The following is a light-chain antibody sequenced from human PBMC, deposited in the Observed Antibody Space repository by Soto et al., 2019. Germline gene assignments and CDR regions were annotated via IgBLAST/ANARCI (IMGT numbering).Light chain of an antibody. V-gene: IGKV3D-20*01. CDR1: QSISSSS. CDR2: DGS. Sequence: EIVLSQSPDTLSLSPGERATLSCGASQSISSSSLAWYQHKPGLAPRLLIYDGSTRATGTPDRFSGSGSGTDFTLTISRLEPEDFAVYYCQQYGASPPQTFGQGTKVEIK. CDR3: QQYGASPPQT. J-gene: IGKJ1*01.